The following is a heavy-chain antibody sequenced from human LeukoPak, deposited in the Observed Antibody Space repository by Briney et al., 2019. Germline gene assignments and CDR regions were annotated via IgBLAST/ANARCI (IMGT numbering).Heavy chain of an antibody. D-gene: IGHD6-13*01. J-gene: IGHJ4*02. CDR1: GFTFDDYA. Sequence: GGSLRLSCAVSGFTFDDYAIHWVRQAPGKGLEWVSGISWTSGIIGYADSVKGRFTISRDNAKNSLYLQMNSLRPEDTALYYCAKDGGRSGSSWYFDYWGQGTLVTVSS. CDR2: ISWTSGII. V-gene: IGHV3-9*01. CDR3: AKDGGRSGSSWYFDY.